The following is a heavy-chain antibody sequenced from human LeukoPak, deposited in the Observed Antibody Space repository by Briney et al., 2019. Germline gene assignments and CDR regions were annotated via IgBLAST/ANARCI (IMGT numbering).Heavy chain of an antibody. CDR1: GFTFSSYA. J-gene: IGHJ4*02. CDR2: SGSGGDT. D-gene: IGHD4/OR15-4a*01. CDR3: AKARGATYGTYYFDY. V-gene: IGHV3-23*01. Sequence: QAGGSLGLSCAASGFTFSSYAMNWVRQAPGKGLEWVSISGSGGDTYYADSVKGRFTISRDNSKNTLYLQMNSLRAEDTAVYYCAKARGATYGTYYFDYWGQGTLVTVSS.